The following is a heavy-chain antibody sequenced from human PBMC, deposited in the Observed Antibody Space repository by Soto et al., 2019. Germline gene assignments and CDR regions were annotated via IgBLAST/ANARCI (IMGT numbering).Heavy chain of an antibody. D-gene: IGHD3-16*01. Sequence: ASVKVSCKASGYTFTGYYMHWVRQAPGQGLEWMGWINPNSGGTNYAQKFQGRVTMTRDTSISTAYMELSRLRSDDTAVYYCARARWGDYCMDVWGQGTTVTVSS. CDR1: GYTFTGYY. CDR2: INPNSGGT. V-gene: IGHV1-2*02. CDR3: ARARWGDYCMDV. J-gene: IGHJ6*02.